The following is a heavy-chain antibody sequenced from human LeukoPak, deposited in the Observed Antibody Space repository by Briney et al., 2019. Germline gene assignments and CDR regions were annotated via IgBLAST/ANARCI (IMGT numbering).Heavy chain of an antibody. J-gene: IGHJ5*02. D-gene: IGHD3-10*01. CDR1: GYTFTGYY. Sequence: GASVKVSCTASGYTFTGYYMHWVRQAPGQGLEWMGWINPNSGGTNYAQKFQGRVTMTRDTSISTAYMELSRLRSDDTAVYYCARDLRGFLTWWFDPWGQGTLVTVSS. CDR2: INPNSGGT. V-gene: IGHV1-2*02. CDR3: ARDLRGFLTWWFDP.